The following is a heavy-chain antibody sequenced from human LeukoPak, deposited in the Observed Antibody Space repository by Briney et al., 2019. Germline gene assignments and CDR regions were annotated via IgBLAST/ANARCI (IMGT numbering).Heavy chain of an antibody. CDR1: GYTFTSYG. Sequence: GASVKVSCKASGYTFTSYGISWVRQAPGQGLEWMGWISAYNGNTNYAQKLQGRVTMTTDTSTSTAYMELSRLRSDDTAVYYCAIPESYFYYYYGMDVWGQGTTVTVSS. CDR3: AIPESYFYYYYGMDV. J-gene: IGHJ6*02. V-gene: IGHV1-18*01. CDR2: ISAYNGNT.